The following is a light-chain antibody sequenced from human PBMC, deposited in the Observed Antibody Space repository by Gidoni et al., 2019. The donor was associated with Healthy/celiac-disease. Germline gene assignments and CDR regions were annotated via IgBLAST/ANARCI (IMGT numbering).Light chain of an antibody. J-gene: IGKJ1*01. CDR2: AAS. CDR1: QSISSY. V-gene: IGKV1-39*01. CDR3: QQSYSTPPWT. Sequence: DIQMTQSPSSLSASVGDRVTITCRASQSISSYLNWYQQKPGKAPKLLLYAASNLQSGVPSRFRGSGSGTDFTLTISSLQPEDFATYYCQQSYSTPPWTFGQGTKVEVK.